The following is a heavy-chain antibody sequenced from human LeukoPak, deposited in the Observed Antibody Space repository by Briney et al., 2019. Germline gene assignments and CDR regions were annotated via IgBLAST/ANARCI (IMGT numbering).Heavy chain of an antibody. Sequence: GGSLRLSCAASGFTFSSYAMTWVRQAPGKGLEWVSGISSSGDNTYHADSVKGRFTISRDNSKNTLSLQMNSLRGEDTAVYYCAKGASGWYGWYLDLWGRGTLVTVSS. V-gene: IGHV3-23*01. CDR3: AKGASGWYGWYLDL. J-gene: IGHJ2*01. CDR1: GFTFSSYA. CDR2: ISSSGDNT. D-gene: IGHD6-19*01.